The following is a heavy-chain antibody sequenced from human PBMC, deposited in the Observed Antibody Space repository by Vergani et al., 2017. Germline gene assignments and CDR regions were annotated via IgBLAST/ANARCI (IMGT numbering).Heavy chain of an antibody. CDR2: IYTSGST. CDR1: GGSISSYY. Sequence: QVQLQESGPGLVKPSETLSLTCTVSGGSISSYYWSWIRQPPGKGLEWIGYIYTSGSTNYNPSLKSRVTISVDTSKNQFSLKLSSVTAADTAVYYCARLEIAAAVLAVWGKGTTVTVSS. V-gene: IGHV4-4*09. D-gene: IGHD6-13*01. J-gene: IGHJ6*04. CDR3: ARLEIAAAVLAV.